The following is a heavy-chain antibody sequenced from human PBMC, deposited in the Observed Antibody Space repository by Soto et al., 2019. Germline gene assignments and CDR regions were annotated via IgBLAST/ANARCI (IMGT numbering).Heavy chain of an antibody. CDR2: ISSTSTTI. CDR3: ARDGRDCSTGVCYLKH. D-gene: IGHD2-8*01. Sequence: VGSLSLSCAASGFTFSIYGMNWVRQAPGKGLEWVSYISSTSTTIYYADSVKGRFTVSRDNAKNSLYLQMNSLRDEDTAVYYCARDGRDCSTGVCYLKHWGQGTLVTVSA. CDR1: GFTFSIYG. V-gene: IGHV3-48*02. J-gene: IGHJ1*01.